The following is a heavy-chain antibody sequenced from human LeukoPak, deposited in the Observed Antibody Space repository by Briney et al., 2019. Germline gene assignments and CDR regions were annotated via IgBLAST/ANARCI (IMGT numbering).Heavy chain of an antibody. CDR3: ARAGTSGWYGEY. J-gene: IGHJ4*02. CDR2: ISYTGNT. Sequence: SETLSLSCSVSGGSINGYYWKWIGKPPGKGLEWIGYISYTGNTNYSPSLKRRVTMSVDTSKNQFSLNLRSVTAADTAVYYCARAGTSGWYGEYWGQGTLVTVSS. D-gene: IGHD6-19*01. V-gene: IGHV4-59*01. CDR1: GGSINGYY.